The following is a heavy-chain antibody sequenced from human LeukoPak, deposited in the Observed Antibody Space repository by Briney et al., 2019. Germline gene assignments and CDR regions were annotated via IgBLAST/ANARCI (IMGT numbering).Heavy chain of an antibody. Sequence: GGSLRLSCAASGFTFSTSWMSWVRQAPGKGLEWLANIKQDASETNYVDSVKGRFTISRDNAKNSLYLQMNSLRAEDTAVYYCARPRVPDSWGQGTLVTVSS. CDR1: GFTFSTSW. CDR2: IKQDASET. J-gene: IGHJ4*02. V-gene: IGHV3-7*01. CDR3: ARPRVPDS.